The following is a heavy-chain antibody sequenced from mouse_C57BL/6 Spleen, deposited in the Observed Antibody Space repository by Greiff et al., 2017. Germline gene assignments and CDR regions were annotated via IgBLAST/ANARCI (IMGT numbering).Heavy chain of an antibody. D-gene: IGHD2-5*01. CDR2: ISSGSSTI. CDR1: GFTFSDYG. V-gene: IGHV5-17*01. J-gene: IGHJ4*01. Sequence: EVKLVESGGGLVKPGGSLKLSCAASGFTFSDYGMHWVRQAPEKGLEWVAYISSGSSTIYYADTVKGRFTISRANAKNTLFLQMTSLRSEDTAMYYCARPAYYSNYVFYAMCYWGQGTSVTVSS. CDR3: ARPAYYSNYVFYAMCY.